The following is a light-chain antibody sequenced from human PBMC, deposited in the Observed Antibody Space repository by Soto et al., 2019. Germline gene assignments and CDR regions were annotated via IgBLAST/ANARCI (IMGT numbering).Light chain of an antibody. V-gene: IGLV7-43*01. Sequence: QAVVTQEPSLTVSPGGTVTLTCASTTGAVTSGHYANWLQQKPGQAPRALIYSTDTKHSWTPARFSGSLLGGKAALTLSGVLPDFEADYYCLLYYGGAVIFGGGTKVTVL. CDR1: TGAVTSGHY. CDR2: STD. CDR3: LLYYGGAVI. J-gene: IGLJ2*01.